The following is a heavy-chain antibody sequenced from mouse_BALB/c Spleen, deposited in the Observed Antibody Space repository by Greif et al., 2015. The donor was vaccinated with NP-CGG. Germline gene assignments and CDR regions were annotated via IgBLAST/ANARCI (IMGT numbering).Heavy chain of an antibody. J-gene: IGHJ3*01. Sequence: VQVVESGAGLVRPGASVTLSCKASGYTFTDYEMHWVKQTPVHGLEWIGAIDPETGGTAYNQKFKGKATLTADKSSSTAYMELRSLTSEDSAVYYCTKFYYGYVLFAYWGQGTLVTVSA. CDR1: GYTFTDYE. V-gene: IGHV1-15*01. CDR2: IDPETGGT. D-gene: IGHD2-2*01. CDR3: TKFYYGYVLFAY.